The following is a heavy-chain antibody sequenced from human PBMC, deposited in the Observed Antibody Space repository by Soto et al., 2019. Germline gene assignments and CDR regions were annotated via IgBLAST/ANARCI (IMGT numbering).Heavy chain of an antibody. Sequence: GGSLRLSCVVSGFTFSGYSMNWVRQTPGKGLEWLSYISSAGTTISYADSVKGRFTISRDNAKNSLYLQMNSLRDEDTAVYYCARDFDCADGVCYTGYYHYGIDVWGQGTTVTVSS. CDR1: GFTFSGYS. CDR2: ISSAGTTI. D-gene: IGHD2-8*01. V-gene: IGHV3-48*02. CDR3: ARDFDCADGVCYTGYYHYGIDV. J-gene: IGHJ6*02.